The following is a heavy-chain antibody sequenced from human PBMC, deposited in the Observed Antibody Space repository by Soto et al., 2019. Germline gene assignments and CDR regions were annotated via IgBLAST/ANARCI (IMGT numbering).Heavy chain of an antibody. CDR1: GGSFSGYY. CDR3: ARGLKKRYAGSRWFDP. D-gene: IGHD3-16*01. J-gene: IGHJ5*02. CDR2: INHSGST. V-gene: IGHV4-34*01. Sequence: SETLSLTCAVYGGSFSGYYWSWIRQPPGKGLEWIGEINHSGSTNYNPSLKSRVPISVDTSKNQFSLKLSSVTAADTAVYYCARGLKKRYAGSRWFDPWGQGTLVTVSS.